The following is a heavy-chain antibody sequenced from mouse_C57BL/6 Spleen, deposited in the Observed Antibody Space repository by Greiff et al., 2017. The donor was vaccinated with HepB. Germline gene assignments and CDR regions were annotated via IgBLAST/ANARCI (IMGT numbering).Heavy chain of an antibody. D-gene: IGHD1-1*01. CDR3: ARGTTVVDY. Sequence: DVHLVESGGGLVKPGGSLKLSCAASGFTFSSYAMSWVRQTPEKRLEWVATISDGGSYTYYPDNVKGRFTISRDNAKNNLYLQMSHLKSEDTAMYYCARGTTVVDYWGQGTTLTVSS. CDR1: GFTFSSYA. J-gene: IGHJ2*01. CDR2: ISDGGSYT. V-gene: IGHV5-4*01.